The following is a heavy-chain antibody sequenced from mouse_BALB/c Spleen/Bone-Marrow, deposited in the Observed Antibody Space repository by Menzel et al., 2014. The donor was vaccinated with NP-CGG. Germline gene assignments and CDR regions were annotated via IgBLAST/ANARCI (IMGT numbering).Heavy chain of an antibody. J-gene: IGHJ4*01. CDR3: TRRGDGNGGYYAMNY. V-gene: IGHV3-1*02. CDR1: GYSFTSGYS. Sequence: EVQLVESGPDLVKPSQSLSLTCTVTGYSFTSGYSWLWLRQFPGNILEWMGYIHYSGSTNYNPSLKSRISITRDTSKNQNFRQLNSGTTEDTATYDWTRRGDGNGGYYAMNYGGQGTLVTVSS. CDR2: IHYSGST. D-gene: IGHD2-3*01.